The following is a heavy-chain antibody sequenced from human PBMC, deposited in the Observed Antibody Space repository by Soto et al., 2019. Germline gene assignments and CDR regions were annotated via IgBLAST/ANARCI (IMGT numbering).Heavy chain of an antibody. CDR3: ARAKGWRSPNDY. CDR2: LKHDGREE. V-gene: IGHV3-7*01. Sequence: PGGSLRLSCAASGFTFSTYLMSWVRQAPGKGLEWVANLKHDGREEYYVDSVKGRFTISRDNAKNSLYLQMNSLTAEDTAVYYCARAKGWRSPNDYWGQGILVTVSS. CDR1: GFTFSTYL. J-gene: IGHJ4*02.